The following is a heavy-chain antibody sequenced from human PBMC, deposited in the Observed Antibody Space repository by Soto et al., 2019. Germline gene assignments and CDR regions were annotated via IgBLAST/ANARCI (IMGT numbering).Heavy chain of an antibody. CDR2: VYYTGST. D-gene: IGHD2-15*01. J-gene: IGHJ4*02. CDR3: ARHHEYCSGGTCYVVDY. Sequence: QVQLQESGPGLVKPSETLSLTCTVSGASISPYYWTWIRQPPGKELEWIGYVYYTGSTNYSPSLESRVPMSLDTSKSQFSLMLTSVTAADTAVYYCARHHEYCSGGTCYVVDYWGPGTLVTVSS. CDR1: GASISPYY. V-gene: IGHV4-59*08.